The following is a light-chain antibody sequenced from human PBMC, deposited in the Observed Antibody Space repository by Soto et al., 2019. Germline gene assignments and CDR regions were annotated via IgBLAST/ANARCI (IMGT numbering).Light chain of an antibody. J-gene: IGKJ4*01. CDR2: DAS. Sequence: IVLTQSPATLSLSPVEIVSLYFGASQGVSTSYVAWYRQKPGLAPRLLIYDASRRATGIADRFSGSGSGTDFTLTISRLETEDFAVYYCQQYGSSPSFGGGTKVDIK. CDR1: QGVSTSY. CDR3: QQYGSSPS. V-gene: IGKV3D-20*01.